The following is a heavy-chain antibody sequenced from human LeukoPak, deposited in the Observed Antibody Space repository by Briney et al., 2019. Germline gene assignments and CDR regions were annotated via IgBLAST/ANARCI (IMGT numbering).Heavy chain of an antibody. CDR1: GFTFSSYW. D-gene: IGHD5-12*01. CDR3: ARDLYGGYAYYYGMDV. V-gene: IGHV3-74*01. J-gene: IGHJ6*02. CDR2: INSDGSST. Sequence: GGSLRLSCAASGFTFSSYWMHWVRQAPGKGLVWVSRINSDGSSTSYADSVKGRFTISRDNAKNTPYLQMNSLRAEDTAVYYCARDLYGGYAYYYGMDVWGQGTTVTVSS.